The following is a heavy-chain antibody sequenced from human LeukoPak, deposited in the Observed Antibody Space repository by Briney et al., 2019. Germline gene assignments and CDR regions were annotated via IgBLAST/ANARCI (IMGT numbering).Heavy chain of an antibody. CDR2: ISGSGDNT. D-gene: IGHD6-19*01. CDR3: AKRSGYTTGWFFDF. V-gene: IGHV3-23*01. CDR1: GFSFSSYA. Sequence: PGGSLRLSCAASGFSFSSYAMSWVRQAPGKGLEWVSSISGSGDNTYYAESVKGRSTISRDNSKNTLFLQMNSLRAEDTAVFYCAKRSGYTTGWFFDFWGQGTLVTDSS. J-gene: IGHJ4*02.